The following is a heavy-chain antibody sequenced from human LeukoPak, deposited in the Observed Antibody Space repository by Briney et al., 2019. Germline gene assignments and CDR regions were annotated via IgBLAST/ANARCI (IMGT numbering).Heavy chain of an antibody. CDR2: ISTSGSTI. CDR1: GFTFSSYE. Sequence: GGSLRLSCAASGFTFSSYEMNWVRQAPGKGLDCISHISTSGSTIYYADSVKGRFTISRDNAKNSLYLQMNSLRADDTAVYYCARDYSHYVSAMDVWGQGTTVTVSS. J-gene: IGHJ6*02. CDR3: ARDYSHYVSAMDV. V-gene: IGHV3-48*03. D-gene: IGHD4-11*01.